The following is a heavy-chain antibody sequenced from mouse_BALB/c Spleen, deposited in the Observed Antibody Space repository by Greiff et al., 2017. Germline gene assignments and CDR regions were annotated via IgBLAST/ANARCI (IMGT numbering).Heavy chain of an antibody. Sequence: QVQLQQPGAELVRPGASVKLSCKASGYTFTSYWINWVKQRPGQGLEWIGNIYPSDSYTNYNQKFKDKATLTVDKSSSTAYMQLSSPTSEDSAVYYCTRETTNAYWGQGTLVTVSA. D-gene: IGHD1-1*01. CDR1: GYTFTSYW. CDR2: IYPSDSYT. V-gene: IGHV1-69*02. CDR3: TRETTNAY. J-gene: IGHJ3*01.